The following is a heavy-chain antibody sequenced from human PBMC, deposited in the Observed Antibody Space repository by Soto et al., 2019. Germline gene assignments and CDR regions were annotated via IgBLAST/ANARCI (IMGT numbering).Heavy chain of an antibody. CDR3: ARDLDSSSWYHAFDI. CDR2: ISSSSSYI. V-gene: IGHV3-21*01. D-gene: IGHD6-13*01. CDR1: GFTFSSYS. J-gene: IGHJ3*02. Sequence: PGGSLRLSCAASGFTFSSYSMNWVRQAPGKGLEWVSSISSSSSYIYYADSVKGRFTISRDNAKNSLYLQMNSLRAEDTAVYYCARDLDSSSWYHAFDIWGQGTMVTVS.